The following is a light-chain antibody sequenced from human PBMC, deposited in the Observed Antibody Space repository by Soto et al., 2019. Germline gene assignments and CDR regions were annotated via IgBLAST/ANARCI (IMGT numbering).Light chain of an antibody. J-gene: IGLJ1*01. CDR2: DNS. CDR1: SSNIGAGYD. V-gene: IGLV1-40*01. CDR3: QSYDSSLSAPYV. Sequence: QSALTQPPSVSGAPGQRVTISCTGCSSNIGAGYDVHWYQHLPGTAPKLLIYDNSNRPSGVPDRFSGSKSGTSASLAITGLQAEDEADYYCQSYDSSLSAPYVFGTGTKVTVL.